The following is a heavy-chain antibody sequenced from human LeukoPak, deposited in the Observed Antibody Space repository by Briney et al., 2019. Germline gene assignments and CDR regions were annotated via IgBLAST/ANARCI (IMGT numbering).Heavy chain of an antibody. CDR3: VTEFWSRFDY. V-gene: IGHV3-7*01. J-gene: IGHJ4*02. CDR1: GFNFRGYN. CDR2: TTRDGSGK. Sequence: PGGSLRLSCITSGFNFRGYNMAWVRQAPGKGLEWLATTTRDGSGKEYVDSVRGRFTISRDNAKHSIYLQMNTLTAEDTAVYFCVTEFWSRFDYWGQGLLVTVSS. D-gene: IGHD3-3*01.